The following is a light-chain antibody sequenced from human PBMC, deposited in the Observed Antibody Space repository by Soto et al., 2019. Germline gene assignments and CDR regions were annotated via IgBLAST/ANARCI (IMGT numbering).Light chain of an antibody. V-gene: IGLV2-14*01. CDR1: SSDVGGYNY. Sequence: QSALTQPASVSGSPGQSITISCTGTSSDVGGYNYVTWYLQHPDKAPKLMIYDVSTRPSGVSNRFSGSKSANTASLTISGLQTEDEADYYCSSYTTTSTYVFGTGTKLTVL. CDR3: SSYTTTSTYV. CDR2: DVS. J-gene: IGLJ1*01.